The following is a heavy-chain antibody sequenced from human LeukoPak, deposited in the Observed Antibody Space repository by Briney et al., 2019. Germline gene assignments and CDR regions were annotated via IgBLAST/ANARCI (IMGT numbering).Heavy chain of an antibody. CDR1: GYTFTSYG. J-gene: IGHJ5*02. CDR2: ISAYNGNT. V-gene: IGHV1-18*01. D-gene: IGHD7-27*01. CDR3: ARDPGNWGLDWFDP. Sequence: ASVKVSCKASGYTFTSYGISWVRQAPGQGLEWMGWISAYNGNTNYAQKLQGRVTMTTDTSTSTAYMELRSLRSDDTAVYYCARDPGNWGLDWFDPWGQGTLVTVSS.